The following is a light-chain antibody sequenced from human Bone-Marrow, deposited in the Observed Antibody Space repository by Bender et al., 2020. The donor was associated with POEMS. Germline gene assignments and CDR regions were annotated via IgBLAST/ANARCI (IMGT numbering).Light chain of an antibody. CDR1: SSDVVGYNL. CDR2: EGS. V-gene: IGLV2-14*02. CDR3: SSYTSSTTWV. Sequence: QSALTQPASVSGSPGQSITISCTGTSSDVVGYNLVSWYQQHPGKVPKVMIYEGSQRPSGVSNRFSGSKSGNTASLTISGLQAEDEADYDCSSYTSSTTWVFGGGTKLTVL. J-gene: IGLJ3*02.